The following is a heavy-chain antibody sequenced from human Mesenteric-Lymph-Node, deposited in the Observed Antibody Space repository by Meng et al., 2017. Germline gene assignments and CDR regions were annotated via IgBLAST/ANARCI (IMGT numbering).Heavy chain of an antibody. CDR3: ARDSDSSGWYDWFDP. Sequence: VELGEAGGGVVQPGRSLRLSCAASGFTFSSYAMHWVRQAPGKGLEWVAVISYDGSNKYYADSVKGRFTISRDNSKNTLYLQMNSLRAEDTAVYYCARDSDSSGWYDWFDPWGQGTLVTVSS. J-gene: IGHJ5*02. CDR1: GFTFSSYA. CDR2: ISYDGSNK. V-gene: IGHV3-30*04. D-gene: IGHD6-19*01.